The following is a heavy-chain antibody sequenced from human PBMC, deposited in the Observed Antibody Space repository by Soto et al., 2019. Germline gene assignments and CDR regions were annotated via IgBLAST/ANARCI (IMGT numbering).Heavy chain of an antibody. CDR2: ISAYSGNT. CDR1: GYTFSSYG. J-gene: IGHJ4*02. CDR3: ARDFYQSSGYCDY. V-gene: IGHV1-18*01. D-gene: IGHD3-22*01. Sequence: QVQLVQSGAEANKPGASVKVSCKAYGYTFSSYGLSWVRQAPGQGLEWMEWISAYSGNTVYTQRFKGRLTMATDTSTGTAYMELRSLRSDDTAVYYCARDFYQSSGYCDYWGQGTLVTVSS.